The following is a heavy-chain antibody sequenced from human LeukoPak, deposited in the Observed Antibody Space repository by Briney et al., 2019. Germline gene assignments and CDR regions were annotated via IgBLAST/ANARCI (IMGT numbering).Heavy chain of an antibody. V-gene: IGHV4-34*01. CDR1: GGSFSNYY. J-gene: IGHJ3*02. CDR2: INHSGST. D-gene: IGHD2-15*01. Sequence: PSETLSLTCAVYGGSFSNYYWSWLRQPPGKGLEWIGEINHSGSTTYNPSLKSRVTISVDTSKNQFSLKLSSVTAADTAVYYCARSIVVVVAAADAFDIWGQGTMVTVSS. CDR3: ARSIVVVVAAADAFDI.